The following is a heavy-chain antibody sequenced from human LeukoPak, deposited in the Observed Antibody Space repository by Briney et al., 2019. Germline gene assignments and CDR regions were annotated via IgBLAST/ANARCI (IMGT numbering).Heavy chain of an antibody. CDR3: ARTPGGDLPYYDYGMDV. CDR1: GFTFSDYY. V-gene: IGHV3-11*01. Sequence: GGSLRLSCAASGFTFSDYYMSWIRQAPGKGLEWVSYISGSSSNIYYADSVKGRFTISRDNAKNSLYLQMNSLRAEDTAVYYCARTPGGDLPYYDYGMDVWGQGNTVTVSS. CDR2: ISGSSSNI. J-gene: IGHJ6*02. D-gene: IGHD4-17*01.